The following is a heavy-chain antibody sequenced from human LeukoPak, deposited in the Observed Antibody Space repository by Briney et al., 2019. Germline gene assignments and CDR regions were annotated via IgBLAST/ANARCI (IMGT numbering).Heavy chain of an antibody. CDR1: GGSISSYY. CDR3: AGGQVILWLKGYNWFDP. V-gene: IGHV4-59*01. D-gene: IGHD3-16*02. J-gene: IGHJ5*02. CDR2: IYYSGST. Sequence: SETLSLTCTVSGGSISSYYWSWIRQPPGKGLEWIGYIYYSGSTNYNPSLKSRVTISVDTSKNQFSLKLSSVTAADTAVYYCAGGQVILWLKGYNWFDPWGQGTLVTVSS.